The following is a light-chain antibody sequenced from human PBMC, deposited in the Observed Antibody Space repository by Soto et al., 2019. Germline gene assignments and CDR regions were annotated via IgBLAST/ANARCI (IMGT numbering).Light chain of an antibody. V-gene: IGKV3-20*01. CDR2: GAS. Sequence: IVMTQSPATLSVSPGERATLSCRASQSVSSNLAWYQQKPGQAPRLLIYGASTRATGIPDRFSGSGSGTDFTLTISRLEPEDFAVYYCQQYGSSPLTFGQGTRLEIK. J-gene: IGKJ5*01. CDR1: QSVSSN. CDR3: QQYGSSPLT.